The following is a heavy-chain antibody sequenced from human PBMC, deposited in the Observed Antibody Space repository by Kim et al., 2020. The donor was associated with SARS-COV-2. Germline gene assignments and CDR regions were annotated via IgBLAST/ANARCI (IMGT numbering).Heavy chain of an antibody. J-gene: IGHJ4*02. CDR3: ARMGQWLPLDY. Sequence: KYYSTSLKTRLTISKDTSKNQVVLTMTNMDPVDTATYYCARMGQWLPLDYWGQGTLVTVSS. CDR2: K. V-gene: IGHV2-70*01. D-gene: IGHD6-19*01.